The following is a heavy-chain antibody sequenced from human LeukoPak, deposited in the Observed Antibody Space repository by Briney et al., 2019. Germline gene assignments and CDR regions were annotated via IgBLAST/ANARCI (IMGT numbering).Heavy chain of an antibody. CDR3: ARSYSSGWYISAFDP. D-gene: IGHD6-19*01. Sequence: ASVKVSCKASGYTFTSYGISWVRQAPGQGLEWMGWISAYNGNTNYAQKLQGRVTMTTDTSTSTAYMELRSLRSDDTAVYYCARSYSSGWYISAFDPWGQGTLVTVSS. CDR2: ISAYNGNT. J-gene: IGHJ5*02. V-gene: IGHV1-18*01. CDR1: GYTFTSYG.